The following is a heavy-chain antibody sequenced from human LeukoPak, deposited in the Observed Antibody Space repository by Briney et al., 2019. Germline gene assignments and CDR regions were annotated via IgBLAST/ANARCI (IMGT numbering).Heavy chain of an antibody. Sequence: ASVKVSCKASGYTFTSYDINWVRQATGQGLEWMGWMNPNSGNTGYAQKFQGRVTITRNTSISTAYMELSSLRSEATAVYYCARLSLSCSSTSCYEWFDPWGQGTLVTVSS. CDR1: GYTFTSYD. J-gene: IGHJ5*02. CDR2: MNPNSGNT. V-gene: IGHV1-8*03. CDR3: ARLSLSCSSTSCYEWFDP. D-gene: IGHD2-2*01.